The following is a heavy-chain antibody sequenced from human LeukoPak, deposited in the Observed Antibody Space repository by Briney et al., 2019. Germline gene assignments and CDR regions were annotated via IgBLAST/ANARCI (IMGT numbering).Heavy chain of an antibody. Sequence: SVKVSCKASGGTFSSYAISWVRQAPGQGLEWMGRIIPILGIANYAQKFQGRVTITVDKSTSTAYMELSSLRSEDTAVYYCARDSLSITMVRGANPGDYWGQGTLVTVSS. J-gene: IGHJ4*02. CDR2: IIPILGIA. D-gene: IGHD3-10*01. V-gene: IGHV1-69*04. CDR3: ARDSLSITMVRGANPGDY. CDR1: GGTFSSYA.